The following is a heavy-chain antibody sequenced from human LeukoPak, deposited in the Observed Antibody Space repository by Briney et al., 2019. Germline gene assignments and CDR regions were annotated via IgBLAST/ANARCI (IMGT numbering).Heavy chain of an antibody. J-gene: IGHJ3*02. V-gene: IGHV3-9*01. CDR1: GFTFDDYA. CDR2: ISWNSGSI. D-gene: IGHD3-10*01. CDR3: ANLLLWGGSGAFDI. Sequence: GGSLRLSCAASGFTFDDYAMHWVRQAPGKGLEWFSGISWNSGSIGYADSVKGRFTISRDNAKNSLYLQTNSLRAEDTALYYCANLLLWGGSGAFDIWGQGTMVTVSS.